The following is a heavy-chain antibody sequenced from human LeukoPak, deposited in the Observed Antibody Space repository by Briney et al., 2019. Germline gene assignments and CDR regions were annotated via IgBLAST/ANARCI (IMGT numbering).Heavy chain of an antibody. CDR3: ARGGVYYGSGSNWFDP. CDR2: IYHSGST. Sequence: SETLSLTCAASGASISSSNWWSWVRQPPGRGLEWIGEIYHSGSTNYNPSLKSRVTVSLDKSKNQFSLKLNSVTAADTAVYYCARGGVYYGSGSNWFDPWGQGTLVTVSS. V-gene: IGHV4-4*02. CDR1: GASISSSNW. D-gene: IGHD3-10*01. J-gene: IGHJ5*02.